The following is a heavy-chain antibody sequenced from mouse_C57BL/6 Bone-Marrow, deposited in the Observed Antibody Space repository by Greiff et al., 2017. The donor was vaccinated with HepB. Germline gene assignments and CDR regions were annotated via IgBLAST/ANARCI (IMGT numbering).Heavy chain of an antibody. V-gene: IGHV1-59*01. CDR2: IDPSDSYT. CDR1: GYTFTSYW. J-gene: IGHJ4*01. Sequence: VQLQQPGAELVRPGTSVKLSCKASGYTFTSYWMHWVKQRPGQGLEWIGVIDPSDSYTNYNQKFKGKATLTVDTSSSTAYMQLSSLTSEDSAVYYCARYLDYWGQGTSVTVSS. CDR3: ARYLDY.